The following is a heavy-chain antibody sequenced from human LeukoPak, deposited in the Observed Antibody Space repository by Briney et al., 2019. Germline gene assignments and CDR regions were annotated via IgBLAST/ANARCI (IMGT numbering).Heavy chain of an antibody. CDR3: AKDPGAAGRNWFDP. CDR2: ISYDGSNK. CDR1: GFTFSICG. V-gene: IGHV3-30*18. Sequence: GGSLRLSCAASGFTFSICGMHWVRQAPGKGLEWVAVISYDGSNKYYADSVKGRFTISRDNSKNTLYLQMNSLRAEDTAVYYCAKDPGAAGRNWFDPWGQGTLVTVSS. J-gene: IGHJ5*02. D-gene: IGHD6-13*01.